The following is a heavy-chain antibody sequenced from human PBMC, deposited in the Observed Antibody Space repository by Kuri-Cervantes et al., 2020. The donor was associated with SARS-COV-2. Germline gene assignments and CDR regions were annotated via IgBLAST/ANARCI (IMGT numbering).Heavy chain of an antibody. CDR2: ISSSSSYI. Sequence: GESLKISCAASGFTFSSYSMNWVRQAPGKGLEWVSSISSSSSYIYYADSVKGRFTISRDNAKNSLYLQMNSLRAEDTAVYYCASEYSSRLDAFDIWGQGTMVTVSS. CDR3: ASEYSSRLDAFDI. D-gene: IGHD6-13*01. V-gene: IGHV3-21*01. J-gene: IGHJ3*02. CDR1: GFTFSSYS.